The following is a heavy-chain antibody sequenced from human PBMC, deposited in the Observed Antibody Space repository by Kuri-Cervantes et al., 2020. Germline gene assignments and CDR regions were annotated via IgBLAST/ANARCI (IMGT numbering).Heavy chain of an antibody. J-gene: IGHJ6*02. Sequence: ASVKVSCKASGYTFTGYYMHWVRQAPGQGLEWMGWNNPNSGGTNYAQKFQGRVTMTRDTSISTAYMELSRLRSDDTAVYYCATATVTTHYYYYGMDVWGQGTTVTVSS. CDR2: NNPNSGGT. CDR1: GYTFTGYY. V-gene: IGHV1-2*02. CDR3: ATATVTTHYYYYGMDV. D-gene: IGHD4-11*01.